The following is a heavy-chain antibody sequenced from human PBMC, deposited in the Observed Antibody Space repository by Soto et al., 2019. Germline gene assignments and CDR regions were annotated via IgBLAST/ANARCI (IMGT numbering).Heavy chain of an antibody. D-gene: IGHD3-22*01. V-gene: IGHV2-5*01. Sequence: QITLKESGPTLVNPTQTLTLTCTFSGFSLSSSGVGVGWIRQPPGKALEWLAVLPWNDDKRYSPSLKNRLTLTKDTSRNQVLLTLTNMDPVDTATYFCAHCPPGIDITGYSIWGQGVVVTVSS. CDR3: AHCPPGIDITGYSI. J-gene: IGHJ3*02. CDR2: LPWNDDK. CDR1: GFSLSSSGVG.